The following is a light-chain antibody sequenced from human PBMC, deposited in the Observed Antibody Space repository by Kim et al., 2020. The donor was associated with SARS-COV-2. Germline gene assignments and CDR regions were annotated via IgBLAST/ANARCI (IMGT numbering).Light chain of an antibody. CDR2: DVS. CDR3: SSYTGDYVV. V-gene: IGLV2-11*01. J-gene: IGLJ3*02. CDR1: ITNLGGYDY. Sequence: QSALTQPRSVSGSPGQSVTISCPVPITNLGGYDYVSWYQQHPGKVPKLMIYDVSKRPSGVPDRFSGSKSGNSASLTISGLQAEDEADYYCSSYTGDYVVFGGGTQLTVL.